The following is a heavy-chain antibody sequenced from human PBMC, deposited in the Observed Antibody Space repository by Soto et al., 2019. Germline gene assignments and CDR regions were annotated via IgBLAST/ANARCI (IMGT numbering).Heavy chain of an antibody. V-gene: IGHV3-23*01. J-gene: IGHJ6*03. D-gene: IGHD6-19*01. CDR2: ISGSGGST. CDR1: GFTFSSYA. Sequence: GGSLRLSCAASGFTFSSYAMSWVRQAPGKGLEWVSAISGSGGSTYYADSVKGRFTISRDNSKNTLYLQMNSLRAEDTAVYYCAKAMAGIPNYYYYYYMDVWGKGTTVTVSS. CDR3: AKAMAGIPNYYYYYYMDV.